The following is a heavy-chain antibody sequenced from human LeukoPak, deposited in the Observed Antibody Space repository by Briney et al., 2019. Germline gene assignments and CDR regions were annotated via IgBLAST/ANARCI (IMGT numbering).Heavy chain of an antibody. J-gene: IGHJ4*02. D-gene: IGHD4-17*01. CDR2: INHSGST. CDR3: ARGDYGAFDY. CDR1: GESFSGYY. V-gene: IGHV4-34*01. Sequence: SETLSLTCAVYGESFSGYYWSWIRQPPGKGLEWIGEINHSGSTNYNPSLKSRVTISVDTSKNQFSLKLSSVTAADTAVYYCARGDYGAFDYWGQGTLVTVSS.